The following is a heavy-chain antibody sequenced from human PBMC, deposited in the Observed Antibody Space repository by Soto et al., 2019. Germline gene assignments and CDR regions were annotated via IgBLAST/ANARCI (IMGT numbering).Heavy chain of an antibody. V-gene: IGHV3-72*01. D-gene: IGHD7-27*01. CDR3: VKGHWVLDN. CDR2: IRNKATSYTT. CDR1: GFTFSDSY. J-gene: IGHJ4*02. Sequence: EVQLVESGGGLVQPGGSLRLSCAASGFTFSDSYMDWVRQAPGKGLEWVGRIRNKATSYTTEYAASVKGRFTISRDDSKNSLYLQMNSLKTEDTAVYYCVKGHWVLDNWGQGTLVIVSS.